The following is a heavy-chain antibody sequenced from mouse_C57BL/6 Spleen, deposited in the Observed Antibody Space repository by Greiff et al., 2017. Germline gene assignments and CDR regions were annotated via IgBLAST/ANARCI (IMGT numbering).Heavy chain of an antibody. CDR3: AREGVLPHYAMAY. CDR1: GYTFTSYW. J-gene: IGHJ4*01. V-gene: IGHV1-55*01. Sequence: VQLQQPGAELVKPGASVKMSCKASGYTFTSYWITWVKQRPGQGLEWIGDIYPGSGSTNYNEKFKSKSTLTVDKSSSTAYMQLSSLTSEDSAVYYYAREGVLPHYAMAYWGQGTSVTVSS. CDR2: IYPGSGST.